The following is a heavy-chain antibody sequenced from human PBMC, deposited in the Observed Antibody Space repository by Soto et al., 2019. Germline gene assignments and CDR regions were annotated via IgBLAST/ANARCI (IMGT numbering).Heavy chain of an antibody. D-gene: IGHD1-26*01. CDR1: GYTFTNYF. V-gene: IGHV1-46*01. J-gene: IGHJ4*02. CDR2: INPSGGST. Sequence: QVQLEQSGAEVKKPGASVKVSCKTSGYTFTNYFMHWVRQAPGQGLEWMGIINPSGGSTGYALKFQGRVTMTMDTSTRRVYMELSSLRSEDTAVYYCARGNGSFSVYFDSWGQGTLVTVSS. CDR3: ARGNGSFSVYFDS.